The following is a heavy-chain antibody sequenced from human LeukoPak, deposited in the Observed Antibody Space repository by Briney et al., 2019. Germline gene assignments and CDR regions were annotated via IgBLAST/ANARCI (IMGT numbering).Heavy chain of an antibody. D-gene: IGHD3-3*01. J-gene: IGHJ4*02. Sequence: AASVKVSCKASGGTFSSYAISWVRQAPGQGLEWMGGIIPIFGTANYAQKFQGRVTITADESTSTAYMELSSLRSEDTAVYYCASGEGPIFGVVVYYFDYWGQGTLVTVSS. CDR1: GGTFSSYA. CDR3: ASGEGPIFGVVVYYFDY. CDR2: IIPIFGTA. V-gene: IGHV1-69*01.